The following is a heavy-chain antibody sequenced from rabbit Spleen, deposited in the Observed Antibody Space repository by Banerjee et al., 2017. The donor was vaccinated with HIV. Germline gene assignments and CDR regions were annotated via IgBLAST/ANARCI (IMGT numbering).Heavy chain of an antibody. CDR1: GFSFSSSYF. J-gene: IGHJ4*01. D-gene: IGHD1-1*01. V-gene: IGHV1S45*01. CDR3: ARMDNDYYEGFKL. Sequence: QEQLVESGGGLVQPEGSLTLTCTASGFSFSSSYFMCWVRQAPGKGLEWIACIYTGDGNTYYASWAKGRFTISKTSATTVTLQMTSLTAADTATYFCARMDNDYYEGFKLWGPGTLVTVS. CDR2: IYTGDGNT.